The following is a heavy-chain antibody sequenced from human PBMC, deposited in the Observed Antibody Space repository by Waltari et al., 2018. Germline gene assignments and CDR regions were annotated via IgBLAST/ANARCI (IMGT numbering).Heavy chain of an antibody. Sequence: EVQLVESGGGLVKPGGSLRLSCAASGFTIRSFGMSWVPQAPGKGLEWVSSTTKSNTYIYYADSVKGRFTVSIDNAKNSLYLQMNSLRADDTAVYFCARALTTPNDYWGQGTLVTVSS. CDR1: GFTIRSFG. D-gene: IGHD4-17*01. CDR3: ARALTTPNDY. V-gene: IGHV3-21*03. CDR2: TTKSNTYI. J-gene: IGHJ4*02.